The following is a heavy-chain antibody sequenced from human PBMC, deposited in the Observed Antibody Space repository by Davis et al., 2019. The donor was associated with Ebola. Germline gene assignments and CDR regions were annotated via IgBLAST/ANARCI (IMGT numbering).Heavy chain of an antibody. J-gene: IGHJ2*01. CDR3: ARLAGLSTDWYFDL. CDR1: GGSISSSSYY. V-gene: IGHV4-39*01. CDR2: IYYSGST. D-gene: IGHD3/OR15-3a*01. Sequence: PSETLSLTCTVSGGSISSSSYYWGWIRQPPGKGLEWIGSIYYSGSTYYNPSLKSRVTISVDTSKNQFSLKLSSVTAADTAVYYCARLAGLSTDWYFDLWGRGTLVTVSS.